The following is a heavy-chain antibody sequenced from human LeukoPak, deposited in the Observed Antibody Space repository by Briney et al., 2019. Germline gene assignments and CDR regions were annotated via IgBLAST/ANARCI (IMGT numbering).Heavy chain of an antibody. J-gene: IGHJ4*02. CDR1: GFTFSNYA. Sequence: GGSLRLFCAASGFTFSNYAMSWVRQTSGKGLEWVSAISASSSTTYYADPVKGRFTISRDNSKNKLYLQMNRLRAEDTAVYYCAKRSVGYDFWSGVDYWGQGTLVTVSS. CDR2: ISASSSTT. D-gene: IGHD3-3*01. V-gene: IGHV3-23*01. CDR3: AKRSVGYDFWSGVDY.